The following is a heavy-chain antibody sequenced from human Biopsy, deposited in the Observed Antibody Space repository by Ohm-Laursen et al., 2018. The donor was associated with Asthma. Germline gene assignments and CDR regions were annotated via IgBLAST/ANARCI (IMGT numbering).Heavy chain of an antibody. J-gene: IGHJ4*02. D-gene: IGHD1-26*01. CDR3: ARAPYSDAIDS. Sequence: SVKVSCKTSGFPFTAYYIHWVRQAPGQGLEWMGWISLNTGDANLAQKFRGWVTMTRDTSISTASLVLSGLKSHDTAVYYCARAPYSDAIDSWGQGTLVAVSS. CDR2: ISLNTGDA. CDR1: GFPFTAYY. V-gene: IGHV1-2*04.